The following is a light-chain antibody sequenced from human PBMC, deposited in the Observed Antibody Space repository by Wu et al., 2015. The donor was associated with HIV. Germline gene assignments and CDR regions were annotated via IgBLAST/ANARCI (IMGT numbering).Light chain of an antibody. Sequence: EIVLTQSPGTLSLSPGERATLSCRASQSVRSDYMAWYQQRPGQAPRVLIHAASGRVTGIPGRFSGSGSGTDFTLTITGLETEDFAVYYCQQYGSSPLWTFGQGTKVEIK. V-gene: IGKV3-20*01. CDR1: QSVRSDY. CDR3: QQYGSSPLWT. J-gene: IGKJ1*01. CDR2: AAS.